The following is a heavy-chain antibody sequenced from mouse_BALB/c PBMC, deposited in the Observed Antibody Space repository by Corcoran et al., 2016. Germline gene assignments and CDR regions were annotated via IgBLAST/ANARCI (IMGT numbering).Heavy chain of an antibody. J-gene: IGHJ1*01. V-gene: IGHV1-18*01. Sequence: ELQLQQSGPERVKPGAAGKIPCKASGCSFIGYYMHWVKQSHVKSLEWIGRINPYNGATSYNQNFKDKASLTRHKSSSTAYMELHSLTSADSAVYDCARGHGSSPYWYLDVWGAGPTVTVSS. CDR1: GCSFIGYY. CDR3: ARGHGSSPYWYLDV. D-gene: IGHD1-1*01. CDR2: INPYNGAT.